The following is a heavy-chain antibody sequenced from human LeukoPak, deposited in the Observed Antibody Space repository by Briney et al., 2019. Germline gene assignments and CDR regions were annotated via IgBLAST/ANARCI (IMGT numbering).Heavy chain of an antibody. D-gene: IGHD3-3*01. CDR1: GFTFSSYS. CDR3: ARETPEFGVVIMYDY. CDR2: ISSSSSYI. Sequence: GGSLRLSCAASGFTFSSYSMNWVRQAPGKGLEWVSSISSSSSYIYYADSVKGRFTISRDNAKNSLYLQMNSLRAEDTAVYYCARETPEFGVVIMYDYWGQGTLVTVSS. V-gene: IGHV3-21*01. J-gene: IGHJ4*02.